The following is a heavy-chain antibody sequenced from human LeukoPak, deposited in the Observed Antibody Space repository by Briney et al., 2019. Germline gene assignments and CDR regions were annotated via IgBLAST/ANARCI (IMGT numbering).Heavy chain of an antibody. Sequence: GGSLRPSCAASGFTFSSYAMSWVRQAPGKGLEWVSAISGSGGSTYYADSVKGRFTISRDNSKNTLYLQMNSLRAEDTAVYYCAKDEGTCSGGSCYASSTFDYWGQGTLVTVSS. J-gene: IGHJ4*02. V-gene: IGHV3-23*01. CDR3: AKDEGTCSGGSCYASSTFDY. D-gene: IGHD2-15*01. CDR1: GFTFSSYA. CDR2: ISGSGGST.